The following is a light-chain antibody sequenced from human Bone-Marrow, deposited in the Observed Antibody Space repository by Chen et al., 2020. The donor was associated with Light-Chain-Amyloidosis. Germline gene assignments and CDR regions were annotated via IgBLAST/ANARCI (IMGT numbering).Light chain of an antibody. CDR2: AAS. V-gene: IGKV1-39*01. CDR1: QSISSY. CDR3: QQSYSTPR. J-gene: IGKJ4*01. Sequence: DIQMTQSPSSLSASVEDRVTITCLASQSISSYLNWYQQKPGKAPKLLIYAASSLQSGVPSRFSGSGSGTDFTLTISSLQPEDFATYYCQQSYSTPRFGGGTKVEIK.